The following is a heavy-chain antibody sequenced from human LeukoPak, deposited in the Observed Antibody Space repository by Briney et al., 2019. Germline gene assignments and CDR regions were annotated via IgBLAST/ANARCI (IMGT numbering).Heavy chain of an antibody. V-gene: IGHV3-7*01. D-gene: IGHD5-12*01. CDR1: GFTFSNYW. Sequence: GGSLRLSCAASGFTFSNYWMSWVRQAPGKGLGWVAIIKQDGSEKYYVDSVKGRFTISRDNAKNSLYLQMNILRVEDTAVYYCASGYNDATDYFDYWGQGTLVTVSS. CDR2: IKQDGSEK. J-gene: IGHJ4*02. CDR3: ASGYNDATDYFDY.